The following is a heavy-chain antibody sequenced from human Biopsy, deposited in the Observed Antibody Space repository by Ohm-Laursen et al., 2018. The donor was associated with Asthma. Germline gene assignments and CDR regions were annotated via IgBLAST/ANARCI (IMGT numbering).Heavy chain of an antibody. D-gene: IGHD3-10*01. Sequence: SLRLSCAASGFAVSRDYMFWVRQPPGKGLEWVSVIYSGGGTYYADSVQGRVTISRDNSKNTLSLQMNSLRAEDTAVYYCAKDERLYYGSDSKYMQPVPLGDWGQGTLVIVSA. J-gene: IGHJ4*02. V-gene: IGHV3-53*01. CDR3: AKDERLYYGSDSKYMQPVPLGD. CDR1: GFAVSRDY. CDR2: IYSGGGT.